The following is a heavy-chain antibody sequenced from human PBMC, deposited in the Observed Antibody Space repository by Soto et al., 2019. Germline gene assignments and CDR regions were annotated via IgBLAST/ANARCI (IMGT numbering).Heavy chain of an antibody. D-gene: IGHD2-2*01. V-gene: IGHV3-23*01. CDR1: GFSFSSYA. Sequence: GGSLRLSCAASGFSFSSYAMTWVRQAPGKGLVWVSAISGSGFTTHYTDSVKGRFTISRDNSKNSLYLQMNSLRAEDTAVYYCAQATPYTSSTTCSHWGQGTPVTVSS. CDR2: ISGSGFTT. CDR3: AQATPYTSSTTCSH. J-gene: IGHJ4*02.